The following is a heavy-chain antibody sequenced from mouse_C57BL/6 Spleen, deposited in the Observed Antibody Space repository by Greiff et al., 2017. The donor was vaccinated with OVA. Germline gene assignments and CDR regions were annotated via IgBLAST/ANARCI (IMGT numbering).Heavy chain of an antibody. CDR2: IHPNSGST. Sequence: QVQLKQPGAELVKPGASVKLSCKASGYTFTSYWMHWVKQRPGQGLEWIGMIHPNSGSTNYNEKFKSKATLTVDKSSSTAYMQLSSLTSEDSAVYYCARELDYYGSSYGYWGQGTTLTVSS. D-gene: IGHD1-1*01. CDR3: ARELDYYGSSYGY. CDR1: GYTFTSYW. V-gene: IGHV1-64*01. J-gene: IGHJ2*01.